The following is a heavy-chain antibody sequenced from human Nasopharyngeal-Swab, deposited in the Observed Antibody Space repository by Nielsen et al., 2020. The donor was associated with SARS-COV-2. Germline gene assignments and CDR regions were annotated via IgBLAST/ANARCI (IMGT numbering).Heavy chain of an antibody. CDR1: GFTFNDYS. Sequence: GESLKISCAASGFTFNDYSMNWVRQAPGKGLEWVSYISSSSSTIYYADSVKGRFTISRDSSKNTLYLQMNSLRDEDTAVYYCAREGPIPVAGTAFDIWGQGTMVTVSS. V-gene: IGHV3-48*02. CDR3: AREGPIPVAGTAFDI. D-gene: IGHD6-19*01. CDR2: ISSSSSTI. J-gene: IGHJ3*02.